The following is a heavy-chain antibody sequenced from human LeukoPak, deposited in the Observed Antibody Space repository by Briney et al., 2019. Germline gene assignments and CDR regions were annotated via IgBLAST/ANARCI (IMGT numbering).Heavy chain of an antibody. CDR3: ARDGGYGDSPYYYHGMDV. CDR1: GGSFSGYY. V-gene: IGHV4-34*01. CDR2: INHSGST. Sequence: PSETLSLTCAVYGGSFSGYYWSWIRQPPGKGLEWIGEINHSGSTNYNPSLKSRVTISVDTSKNQFSLKLSSVTAADTAVYYCARDGGYGDSPYYYHGMDVWGQGTTVTVSS. D-gene: IGHD4-17*01. J-gene: IGHJ6*02.